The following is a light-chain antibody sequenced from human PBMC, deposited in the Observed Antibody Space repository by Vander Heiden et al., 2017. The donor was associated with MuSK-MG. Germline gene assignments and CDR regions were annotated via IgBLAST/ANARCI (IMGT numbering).Light chain of an antibody. J-gene: IGKJ4*01. CDR2: AAS. Sequence: DIQMTQSPSSLSASVGDRVTITCRASQSISSYLNWYQQKPGKAPKLLIYAASTLQSGVPSRFSGSGSGTDFTLTISSLQPEDFATYYCQQSDSSPPLTFGGGTKVGIK. V-gene: IGKV1-39*01. CDR1: QSISSY. CDR3: QQSDSSPPLT.